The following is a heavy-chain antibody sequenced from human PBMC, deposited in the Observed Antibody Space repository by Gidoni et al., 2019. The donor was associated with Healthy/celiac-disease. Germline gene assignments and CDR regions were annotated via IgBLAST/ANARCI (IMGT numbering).Heavy chain of an antibody. Sequence: QVQLVESGGGVGQPGRSLRLSCAASGLTFSSYGMHWVRQAPGKGLEWVAVIWYDGSDAYYADSVEGRFAISRDNSKNTLFLHMNSLRAEDTAVYYCARDEGGYNGVGYWGQGTLVTVSS. CDR1: GLTFSSYG. J-gene: IGHJ4*02. V-gene: IGHV3-33*01. D-gene: IGHD5-12*01. CDR3: ARDEGGYNGVGY. CDR2: IWYDGSDA.